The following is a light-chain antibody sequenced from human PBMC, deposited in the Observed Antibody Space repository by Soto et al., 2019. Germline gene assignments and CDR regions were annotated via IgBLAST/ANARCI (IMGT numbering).Light chain of an antibody. V-gene: IGLV1-47*01. J-gene: IGLJ2*01. CDR1: SSNIGSNY. Sequence: QSVLTQPPSASGTPGQRVTISCSGSSSNIGSNYVYWYQQLPGTAPKLLIYRNNQRPSGVPDRFSGSKSGTSAPLAISGLRSEDEADYYCAAWDDSLSAYVVFGGGTKVTVL. CDR2: RNN. CDR3: AAWDDSLSAYVV.